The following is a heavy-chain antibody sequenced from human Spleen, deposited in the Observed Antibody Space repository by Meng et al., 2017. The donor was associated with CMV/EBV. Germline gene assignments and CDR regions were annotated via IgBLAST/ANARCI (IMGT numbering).Heavy chain of an antibody. V-gene: IGHV3-30-3*01. CDR1: GFTFSSYA. CDR2: ISYDGSNK. Sequence: GESLKISCAASGFTFSSYAMHWVRQAPGKGLEWVAVISYDGSNKYYADSVKGRFTISRDNSENTMYLQVNSLRAEDTAVYYCAKNYDSSGYHFDCRGQGTLVTVSS. D-gene: IGHD3-22*01. CDR3: AKNYDSSGYHFDC. J-gene: IGHJ4*02.